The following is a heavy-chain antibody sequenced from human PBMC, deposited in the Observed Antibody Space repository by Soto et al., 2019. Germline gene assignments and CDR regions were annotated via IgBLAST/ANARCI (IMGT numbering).Heavy chain of an antibody. D-gene: IGHD1-7*01. V-gene: IGHV4-31*03. CDR2: IYYSGST. J-gene: IGHJ2*01. CDR3: ARGGVELQAYWYFDL. Sequence: QVQLQESGPGLVKPSQTLSLTCTVSGGSISSGGYYWSWIRQHPGKGLEWIGYIYYSGSTYYNPFLKSRVTISVDPSKNQFSLKLSSVTAADTAVYYCARGGVELQAYWYFDLWGRGTLVTVSS. CDR1: GGSISSGGYY.